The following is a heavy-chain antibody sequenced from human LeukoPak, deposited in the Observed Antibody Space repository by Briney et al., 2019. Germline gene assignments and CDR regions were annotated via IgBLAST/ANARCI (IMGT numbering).Heavy chain of an antibody. Sequence: PSQTLSLTCTVSGGSIGSGSYYWSWIRQSAGKGLEWIGRIYNSGITNYNPSLKSRVTMSMDTSMNQFSLKLRSVTAADTAVYYCARDYGDFPAYYFDYWGQGTLVTVSS. CDR1: GGSIGSGSYY. J-gene: IGHJ4*02. V-gene: IGHV4-61*02. CDR3: ARDYGDFPAYYFDY. CDR2: IYNSGIT. D-gene: IGHD4-17*01.